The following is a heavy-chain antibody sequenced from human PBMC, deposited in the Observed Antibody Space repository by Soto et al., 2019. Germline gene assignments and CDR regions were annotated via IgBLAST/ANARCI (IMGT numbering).Heavy chain of an antibody. D-gene: IGHD3-10*01. CDR2: FDPEDGET. CDR3: ATEGPLYGWGSYGPYYFDY. CDR1: GYTLTELS. V-gene: IGHV1-24*01. Sequence: ASVKVSCKVSGYTLTELSMHWVRQAPGKGLEWMGGFDPEDGETIYTQKFQGRVTMTEDTSTDTAYMELSSLRSEDTAVYYCATEGPLYGWGSYGPYYFDYWGQGTLVTVSS. J-gene: IGHJ4*02.